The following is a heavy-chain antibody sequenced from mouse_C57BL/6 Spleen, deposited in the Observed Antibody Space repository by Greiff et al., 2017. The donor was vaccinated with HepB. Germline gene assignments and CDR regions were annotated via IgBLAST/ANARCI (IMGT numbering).Heavy chain of an antibody. Sequence: VQLQQPGAELVMPGASVKLSCKASGYTFTSYWMHWVKQRPGQGLEWIGEIDPSDSYTNYNQKFKGKSTLTVDKSSSTAYMQLSSLTSEDSAVYYCATSNYYGSRRYFDVWGTGTTVTVSS. CDR3: ATSNYYGSRRYFDV. CDR1: GYTFTSYW. V-gene: IGHV1-69*01. CDR2: IDPSDSYT. D-gene: IGHD1-1*01. J-gene: IGHJ1*03.